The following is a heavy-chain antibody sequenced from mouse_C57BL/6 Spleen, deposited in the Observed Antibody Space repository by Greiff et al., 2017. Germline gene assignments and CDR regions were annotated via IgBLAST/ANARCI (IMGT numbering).Heavy chain of an antibody. J-gene: IGHJ2*01. CDR3: ARYGSSSYYFDY. Sequence: VQLQQSGAELVKPGASVKISCKASGYAFSSYWMNWVKQRPGKGLEWIGQIYPGDGDTNYNGKLKGKATLTADKSSSTAYMQLSSLTSADSAVYFCARYGSSSYYFDYWGQGTTLTVSS. V-gene: IGHV1-80*01. CDR1: GYAFSSYW. CDR2: IYPGDGDT. D-gene: IGHD1-1*01.